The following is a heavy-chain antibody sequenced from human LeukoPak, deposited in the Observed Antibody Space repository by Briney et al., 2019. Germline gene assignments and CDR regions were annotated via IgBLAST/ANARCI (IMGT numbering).Heavy chain of an antibody. D-gene: IGHD3-22*01. CDR1: GFTFDDYA. V-gene: IGHV3-9*01. CDR3: AKGRNYYDSSGYLVPFDY. J-gene: IGHJ4*02. CDR2: ISWNSGSI. Sequence: PGGSLRLSCAASGFTFDDYAMHWVRQAPGKGLEWVSGISWNSGSIGYADSVKGRFTISRDNAKNSLYLQMNRLRAEDTALYYCAKGRNYYDSSGYLVPFDYWGQGTLVTVSS.